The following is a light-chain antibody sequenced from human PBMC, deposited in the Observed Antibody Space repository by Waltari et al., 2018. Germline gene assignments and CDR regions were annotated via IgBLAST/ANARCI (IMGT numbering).Light chain of an antibody. CDR3: QQRSNWPPSLT. V-gene: IGKV3-11*01. CDR1: QSVSSY. J-gene: IGKJ4*01. Sequence: EIVLTQSQATLSLSPGERATLSCRASQSVSSYLAWYQQKPGQAPRLLYYDASNRATGIPARFSGSGSGTDFTLTISRLEPEDFAVYYCQQRSNWPPSLTFGGGTKVEIK. CDR2: DAS.